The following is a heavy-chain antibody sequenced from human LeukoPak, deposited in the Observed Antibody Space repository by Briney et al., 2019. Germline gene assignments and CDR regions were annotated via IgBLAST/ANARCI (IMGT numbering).Heavy chain of an antibody. CDR2: ISTSGST. Sequence: SETLSLTCTVSGGSISSGSYYWTWIRQPAGKGLEWIGRISTSGSTYYKPSLKSRVNIFLDTSKNQFSLNMDSVAAADTAVYYCARGHGDYTVLGFWGQGALVTVSS. CDR1: GGSISSGSYY. V-gene: IGHV4-61*02. D-gene: IGHD4-17*01. CDR3: ARGHGDYTVLGF. J-gene: IGHJ4*02.